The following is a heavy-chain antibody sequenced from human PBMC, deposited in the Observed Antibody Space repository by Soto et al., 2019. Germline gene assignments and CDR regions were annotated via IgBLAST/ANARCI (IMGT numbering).Heavy chain of an antibody. V-gene: IGHV4-59*01. CDR3: AREDIVLVPAAMGYYYYYGMDV. CDR1: GGSISSYY. CDR2: IYYSGST. Sequence: PETLSLTCTVSGGSISSYYWSWIRQPPGKGLEWIGYIYYSGSTNYNPSLKSRVTISVDTSKNQFSLKLSSVTAADTAMYYCAREDIVLVPAAMGYYYYYGMDVWGQGTTVTVSS. D-gene: IGHD2-2*01. J-gene: IGHJ6*02.